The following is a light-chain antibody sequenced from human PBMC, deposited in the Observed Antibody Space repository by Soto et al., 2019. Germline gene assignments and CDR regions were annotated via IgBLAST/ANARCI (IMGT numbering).Light chain of an antibody. CDR2: AAS. CDR1: QDINSY. Sequence: DVQMTQSPSSLSASVGDRVTITCRASQDINSYLAWYQQKPGNAPNSLIYAASSLQTGVPSRFSGSESGTDFTLTINNLQPEDSATYYCQQYNIYPLTFGGGTKVEIK. J-gene: IGKJ4*01. V-gene: IGKV1D-16*01. CDR3: QQYNIYPLT.